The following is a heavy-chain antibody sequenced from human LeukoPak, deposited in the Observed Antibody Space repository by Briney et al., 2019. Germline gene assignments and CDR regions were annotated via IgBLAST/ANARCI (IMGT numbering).Heavy chain of an antibody. CDR2: LSGSGGVT. CDR3: AKDRTPYSRSGGYYLGAFDI. Sequence: GGSLRLACAASGLTFSNYAMTWVRLAPGKGMEWVSSLSGSGGVTWYAGSVKGRFTISRDNSKNTLYLQMNSLRAEDTAVYYCAKDRTPYSRSGGYYLGAFDIWGHGTLVTVSS. CDR1: GLTFSNYA. D-gene: IGHD3-10*01. J-gene: IGHJ3*02. V-gene: IGHV3-23*01.